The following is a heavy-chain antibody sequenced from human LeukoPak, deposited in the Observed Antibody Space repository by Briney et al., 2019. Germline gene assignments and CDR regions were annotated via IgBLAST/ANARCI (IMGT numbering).Heavy chain of an antibody. D-gene: IGHD5-12*01. V-gene: IGHV1-2*02. CDR3: AREEWLRLRDYYYYYGMDV. Sequence: ASVKVSCKASGYTFTGYYMHWVRQAPGQGLEWMGWINPNSGGTNYAQKFQGRVTMTRDTSISTAYMELSRLRSDDTAVYYCAREEWLRLRDYYYYYGMDVWGQGTTVTASS. CDR2: INPNSGGT. CDR1: GYTFTGYY. J-gene: IGHJ6*02.